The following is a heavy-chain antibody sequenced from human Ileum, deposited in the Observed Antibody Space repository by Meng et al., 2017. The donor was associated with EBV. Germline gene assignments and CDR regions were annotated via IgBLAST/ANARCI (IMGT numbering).Heavy chain of an antibody. V-gene: IGHV1-2*06. CDR1: GYTFTGYY. J-gene: IGHJ4*02. D-gene: IGHD3-10*01. CDR3: ARGTPGRSYSDY. CDR2: INPNSGGT. Sequence: QVQLVQSGAEVXXXXXSVKVSCKASGYTFTGYYMHWVRQAPGQGLEWMGRINPNSGGTNYAQKFQGRVTMTRDTSISTAYMELSRLRSDDTAVYYCARGTPGRSYSDYWGPGTLVTVSS.